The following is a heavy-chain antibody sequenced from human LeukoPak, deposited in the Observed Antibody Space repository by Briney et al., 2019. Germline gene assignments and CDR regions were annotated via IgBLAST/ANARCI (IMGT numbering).Heavy chain of an antibody. CDR3: ATINSGYDNPRFDY. CDR2: FDPEDGET. V-gene: IGHV1-24*01. Sequence: ASVKVSCKVSGYTLTELSMHWVRQAPGKGLEWMGGFDPEDGETIYAQKFQGRVTMIEDTSTDTAYMELSSLRSEDTAVYYCATINSGYDNPRFDYWGQGTLVTVSS. D-gene: IGHD5-12*01. CDR1: GYTLTELS. J-gene: IGHJ4*02.